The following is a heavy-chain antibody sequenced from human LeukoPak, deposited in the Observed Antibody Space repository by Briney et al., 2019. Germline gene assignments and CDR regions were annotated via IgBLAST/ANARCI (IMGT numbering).Heavy chain of an antibody. CDR3: ARDLQYYYDSSGYYIFDY. Sequence: GGSLRLSCAASGFTFSSYWMSWVRQAPGRGLEWVANIKQDGSEKYYVDSVKGRFTISRDNAKNSLYLQMNSLRAEDTAVYYCARDLQYYYDSSGYYIFDYWGQGTLVTVSS. CDR2: IKQDGSEK. CDR1: GFTFSSYW. V-gene: IGHV3-7*01. D-gene: IGHD3-22*01. J-gene: IGHJ4*02.